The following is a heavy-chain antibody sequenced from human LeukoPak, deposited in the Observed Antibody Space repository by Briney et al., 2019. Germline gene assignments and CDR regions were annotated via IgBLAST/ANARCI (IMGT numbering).Heavy chain of an antibody. CDR3: ARDVEYCSGGSCYSNYYYYGMDV. J-gene: IGHJ6*02. D-gene: IGHD2-15*01. CDR1: GFTFSSYS. Sequence: GGSLRLSCAASGFTFSSYSMNWVRQAPGKGLEWVSSISSSSSYIYYADSVKGRFTISRDIAKNSLYLQMNSLRAEDTAVYYCARDVEYCSGGSCYSNYYYYGMDVWGQGTTVTVSS. CDR2: ISSSSSYI. V-gene: IGHV3-21*01.